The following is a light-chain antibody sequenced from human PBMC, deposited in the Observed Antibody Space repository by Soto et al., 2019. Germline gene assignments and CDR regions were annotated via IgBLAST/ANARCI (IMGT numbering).Light chain of an antibody. Sequence: DIQMTQSPSTLSASVGDRVTITCRASQSIGTWLAWYQHKPGRAPNLLIYDASTLEGGVPSRFSGSRSGTEFTFTISSLQPDDFATYYCQKYNSYSRAFGQGTKVEIK. CDR2: DAS. J-gene: IGKJ1*01. CDR1: QSIGTW. CDR3: QKYNSYSRA. V-gene: IGKV1-5*01.